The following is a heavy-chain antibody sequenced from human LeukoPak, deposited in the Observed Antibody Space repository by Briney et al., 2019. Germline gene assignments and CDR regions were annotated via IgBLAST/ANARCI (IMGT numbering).Heavy chain of an antibody. V-gene: IGHV4-4*02. CDR2: IYHSGST. J-gene: IGHJ4*01. CDR1: GGSISSSNW. CDR3: ARGEGARDGYNYAGPFYFDY. Sequence: SETLSLTCAVSGGSISSSNWWSWVRQPPGKGLEWIGEIYHSGSTNYNPSLKSRVTISVDTSKNQFSLKLSSVTAADTAVYYCARGEGARDGYNYAGPFYFDYWGHGTLVTVSS. D-gene: IGHD5-24*01.